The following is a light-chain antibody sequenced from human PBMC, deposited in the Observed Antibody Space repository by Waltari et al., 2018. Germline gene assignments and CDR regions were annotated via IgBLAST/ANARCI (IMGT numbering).Light chain of an antibody. J-gene: IGKJ5*01. CDR2: DAS. CDR3: QQSNNPPPIT. V-gene: IGKV3-15*01. CDR1: HSVSNN. Sequence: EIVMTQSPATLSVSPGERAPLSCRASHSVSNNLAVYQQKPGQAHRLPIDDASTRATGIPARFSGSGSGTDFTLTISSLQSEDVAVYYCQQSNNPPPITFGQGTRLEIK.